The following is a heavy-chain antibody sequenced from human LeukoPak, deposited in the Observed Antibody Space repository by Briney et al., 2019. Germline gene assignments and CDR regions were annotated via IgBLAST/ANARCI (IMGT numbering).Heavy chain of an antibody. CDR2: INQDGTEK. CDR3: VKVAKYYYGSETYYFFEH. J-gene: IGHJ4*02. V-gene: IGHV3-7*01. CDR1: GFTFTTYW. D-gene: IGHD3-10*01. Sequence: GESLRLSCAASGFTFTTYWMSWVRQLPGKGLEWVANINQDGTEKYYVDSVKGRFTISRDNAKNSLDLQMNSLRVEDTGIYYCVKVAKYYYGSETYYFFEHWGQGTPVTASS.